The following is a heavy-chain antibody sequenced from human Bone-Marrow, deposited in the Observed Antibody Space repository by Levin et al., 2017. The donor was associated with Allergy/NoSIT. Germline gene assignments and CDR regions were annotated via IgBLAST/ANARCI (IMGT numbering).Heavy chain of an antibody. J-gene: IGHJ5*02. CDR1: GFTFSNSW. CDR3: ARDQFRRATIGARWFDP. D-gene: IGHD5-24*01. V-gene: IGHV3-7*01. Sequence: GGSLRLSCAASGFTFSNSWMSWVRQTPGKGLEWVANIKEDGSEKYYVDSVKGRFTISRDNAKNSLYVQMNSLRGGDTAVYYCARDQFRRATIGARWFDPWGQGTLVIVSS. CDR2: IKEDGSEK.